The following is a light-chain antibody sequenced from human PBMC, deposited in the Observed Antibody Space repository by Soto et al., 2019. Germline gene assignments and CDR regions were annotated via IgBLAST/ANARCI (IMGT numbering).Light chain of an antibody. J-gene: IGKJ1*01. CDR1: QSVSSN. CDR3: QQYNWPPTWT. Sequence: EIVMTQSPATLSVSPGERATLSCRASQSVSSNLAWYQQKPGQAPRLLIYGASTRATGIPARFSGSGSGTEFILTISSLQSEDLAVYYCQQYNWPPTWTFGQGTKVDIK. CDR2: GAS. V-gene: IGKV3-15*01.